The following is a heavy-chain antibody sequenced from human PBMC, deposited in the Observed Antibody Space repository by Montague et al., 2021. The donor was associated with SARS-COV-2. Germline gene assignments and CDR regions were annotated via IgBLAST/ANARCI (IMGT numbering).Heavy chain of an antibody. J-gene: IGHJ4*02. D-gene: IGHD1-1*01. V-gene: IGHV4-30-4*05. CDR3: ARGITTAGK. Sequence: GKKKYNPSLKGRITISVDTSKNQFSLKLTSVTAADTAVYFCARGITTAGKWGQGTLVTVSS. CDR2: GKK.